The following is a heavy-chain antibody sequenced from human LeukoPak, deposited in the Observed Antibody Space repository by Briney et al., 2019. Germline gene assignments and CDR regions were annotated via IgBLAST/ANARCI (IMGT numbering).Heavy chain of an antibody. CDR2: ISSSSSTI. Sequence: GGPLRLYCAASGFTFSSYGMNWVRKAPGKGLEWVPYISSSSSTIYYADSVKGRFTISRDNAKNSLYLQMNSLRAEDTALYYCAREGSDGEYYFDYWGQGTLVTVSS. CDR3: AREGSDGEYYFDY. D-gene: IGHD7-27*01. V-gene: IGHV3-48*01. CDR1: GFTFSSYG. J-gene: IGHJ4*02.